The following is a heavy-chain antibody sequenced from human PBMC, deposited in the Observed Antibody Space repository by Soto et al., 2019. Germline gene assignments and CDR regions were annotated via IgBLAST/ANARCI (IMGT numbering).Heavy chain of an antibody. CDR3: ARSRGYDGYYGMDV. D-gene: IGHD5-12*01. CDR1: GGTFSSYT. Sequence: QVQLVQSGAEVKKPGSSVKVSCKASGGTFSSYTISWVRQAPGQGLEWMGRIIPILGIANYAQKFQGRVTITADKSTSTAYMELSSLRSEDTAVYYCARSRGYDGYYGMDVWGQGTTVTVSS. J-gene: IGHJ6*02. V-gene: IGHV1-69*02. CDR2: IIPILGIA.